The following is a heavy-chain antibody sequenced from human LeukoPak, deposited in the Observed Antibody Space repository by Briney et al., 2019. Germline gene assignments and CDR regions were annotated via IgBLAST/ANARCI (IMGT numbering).Heavy chain of an antibody. V-gene: IGHV1-2*02. CDR3: AREIAVAVHHYYGMDV. CDR2: INPNSGGT. Sequence: ASVKVSCKASGYTFTGYYMHWVRQAPGQGLEWMGWINPNSGGTNYAQKFQGRVTMTRDTSISTAYMELSRLRSDDTAVYYCAREIAVAVHHYYGMDVWGQGTTVTVSS. D-gene: IGHD6-19*01. CDR1: GYTFTGYY. J-gene: IGHJ6*02.